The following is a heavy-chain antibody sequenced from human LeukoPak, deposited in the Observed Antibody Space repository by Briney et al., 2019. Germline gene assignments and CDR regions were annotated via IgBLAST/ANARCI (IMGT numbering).Heavy chain of an antibody. CDR3: AKDSLGGFGEFSYYFDY. CDR2: ISWNSGSI. J-gene: IGHJ4*02. V-gene: IGHV3-9*03. Sequence: PGRSLRLSCAASGFTFDDYAMHWVRQAPGKGLEWVSGISWNSGSIGYADSVKGRFTISRDNAKNSLYLQMNSLRAEDMALYYCAKDSLGGFGEFSYYFDYWGQGTLVTVSS. CDR1: GFTFDDYA. D-gene: IGHD3-10*01.